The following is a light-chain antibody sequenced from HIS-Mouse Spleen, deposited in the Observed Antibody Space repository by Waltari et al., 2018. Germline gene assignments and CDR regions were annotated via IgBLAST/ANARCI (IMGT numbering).Light chain of an antibody. V-gene: IGKV3D-7*01. CDR2: GAS. CDR3: QQDYNLPWT. Sequence: EIVMTQSPATLSLSQGERATLSCRASQSVSSSYLSCYQQKPGQAPRLLIYGASTRATGIPARFSGSGSGTDFTLTISSLQPEDFAVYYCQQDYNLPWTFGQGTKVEIK. CDR1: QSVSSSY. J-gene: IGKJ1*01.